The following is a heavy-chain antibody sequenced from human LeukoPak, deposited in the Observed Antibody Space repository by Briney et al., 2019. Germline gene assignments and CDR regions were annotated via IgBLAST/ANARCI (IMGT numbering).Heavy chain of an antibody. J-gene: IGHJ4*02. CDR3: ARVPAAAGTGCDY. V-gene: IGHV1-46*01. CDR2: INPSAGTT. CDR1: GYTFSSYH. Sequence: GASVKVSCKASGYTFSSYHMHWVRQAPGQGLEWMGIINPSAGTTNYAQKFQDRVTMTRDMSTSTVYMELSSLRSEDTAVYYCARVPAAAGTGCDYWGQGTLVTVSS. D-gene: IGHD6-13*01.